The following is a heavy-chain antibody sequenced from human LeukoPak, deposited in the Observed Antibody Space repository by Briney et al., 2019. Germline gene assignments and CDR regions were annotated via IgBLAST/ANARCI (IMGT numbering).Heavy chain of an antibody. CDR3: AKGGYSSGWRNYFDY. D-gene: IGHD6-19*01. J-gene: IGHJ4*02. V-gene: IGHV3-23*01. CDR1: GFTFSSYG. Sequence: GGSLRLSCAASGFTFSSYGITWVRQAPGKGLEWVSTISATGGSTYYADSVKGRFTISRDNSKDTLYLQMNSQRAEDTAVYYCAKGGYSSGWRNYFDYWGQGTLVTVSS. CDR2: ISATGGST.